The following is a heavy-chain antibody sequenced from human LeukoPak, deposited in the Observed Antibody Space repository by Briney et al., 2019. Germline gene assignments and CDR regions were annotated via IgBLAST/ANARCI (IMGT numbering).Heavy chain of an antibody. J-gene: IGHJ4*02. D-gene: IGHD6-19*01. CDR1: GFIFSNAW. Sequence: GGSLRLSCAASGFIFSNAWMAWVRQAPGKGLEWVGRIKNKSDGGTTDYAAPVKGRFNISRDDSKNTLYLQMNSLKTEDTAVYFCATSSGWTGTFDYWGQGTLVTVSS. V-gene: IGHV3-15*01. CDR3: ATSSGWTGTFDY. CDR2: IKNKSDGGTT.